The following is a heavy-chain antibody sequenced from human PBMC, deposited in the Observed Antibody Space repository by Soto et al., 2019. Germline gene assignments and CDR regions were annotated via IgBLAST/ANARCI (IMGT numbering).Heavy chain of an antibody. J-gene: IGHJ6*02. V-gene: IGHV3-30*18. Sequence: QVQLVESGXXVXXXXXSLRLSCAASGFTFSSYGMHWVRQAPGKGLEWVAVISYDGSNKYYADSVKGRFTISRDNSKTTLYLQMNSLRAEDTAVYYCAKGPAIVLVPAAMNYYYGMDVWGQGTTVTVSS. CDR3: AKGPAIVLVPAAMNYYYGMDV. CDR2: ISYDGSNK. CDR1: GFTFSSYG. D-gene: IGHD2-2*01.